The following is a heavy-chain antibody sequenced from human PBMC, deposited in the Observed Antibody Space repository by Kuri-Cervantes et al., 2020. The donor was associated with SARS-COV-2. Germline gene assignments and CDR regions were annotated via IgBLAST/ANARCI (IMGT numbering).Heavy chain of an antibody. J-gene: IGHJ5*02. D-gene: IGHD2-15*01. Sequence: ASVKVSCKAAGYTFTGYYMHWVRQAPGQGLEWMVWINPNSGGTNYAQKLQGRVTMTRDTSTSTAYMELSRLRSDDTAVYYCARDPTEYCSGGSCYLDSWFDPWGQGTLVTVSS. CDR1: GYTFTGYY. CDR3: ARDPTEYCSGGSCYLDSWFDP. V-gene: IGHV1-2*02. CDR2: INPNSGGT.